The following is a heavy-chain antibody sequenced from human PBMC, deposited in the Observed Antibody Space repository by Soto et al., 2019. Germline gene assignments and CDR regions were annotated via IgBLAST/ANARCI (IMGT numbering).Heavy chain of an antibody. V-gene: IGHV4-39*01. J-gene: IGHJ5*02. Sequence: SETLSLTCSVSGGSISSPSYYWAWIRQPPGKKLEWIGTIYYSGSTYYNPSLKSRVTISVDRSKNQFSLKLSSVTAADTAVYYCATQEVGGSYVYTFDPWGQGTLVTVSS. D-gene: IGHD1-26*01. CDR3: ATQEVGGSYVYTFDP. CDR2: IYYSGST. CDR1: GGSISSPSYY.